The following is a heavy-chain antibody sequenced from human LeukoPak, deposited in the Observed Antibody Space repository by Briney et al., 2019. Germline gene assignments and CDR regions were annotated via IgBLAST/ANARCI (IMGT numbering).Heavy chain of an antibody. D-gene: IGHD5-18*01. CDR1: GFTFGNNW. V-gene: IGHV3-7*01. CDR2: IKQDGSEK. J-gene: IGHJ4*02. CDR3: ARDTGGGYSCYDC. Sequence: PGGSLRLSCAASGFTFGNNWMAWVRQAPGKGLEWVANIKQDGSEKYYVDSVKGRFTISRDNAKNSLYLQMNSLRAEDTAVYYCARDTGGGYSCYDCWGQGTLVTVSS.